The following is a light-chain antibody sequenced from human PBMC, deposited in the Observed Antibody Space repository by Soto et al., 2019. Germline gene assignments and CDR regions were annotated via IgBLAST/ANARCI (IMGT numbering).Light chain of an antibody. CDR3: HQANTFPLT. CDR1: QGVTRW. CDR2: TAS. V-gene: IGKV1-12*01. J-gene: IGKJ4*01. Sequence: DIQLTQSPSSVSASIGDRVTMTCRASQGVTRWLAWYQQKPGRAHKLLIYTASSLQSGVPSRFSASVFGTDFTLNISSLQPEDFATYYCHQANTFPLTFGGGTKVEI.